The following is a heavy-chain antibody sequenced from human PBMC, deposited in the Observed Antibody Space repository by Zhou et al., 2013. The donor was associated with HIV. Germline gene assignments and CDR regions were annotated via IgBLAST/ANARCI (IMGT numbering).Heavy chain of an antibody. CDR3: ARVGPWKWQQLVQYYFDY. J-gene: IGHJ4*02. D-gene: IGHD6-13*01. Sequence: QVQLVQSGAEVKKPGASVKVSCKASGYTFTNYGISWVRQATGQGLEWMGWMNPNSGNTGYAQKFQGRVTITRNTSISTAYMELSSLRSEDTAVYFCARVGPWKWQQLVQYYFDYWGQGTLVTVSS. CDR2: MNPNSGNT. V-gene: IGHV1-8*03. CDR1: GYTFTNYG.